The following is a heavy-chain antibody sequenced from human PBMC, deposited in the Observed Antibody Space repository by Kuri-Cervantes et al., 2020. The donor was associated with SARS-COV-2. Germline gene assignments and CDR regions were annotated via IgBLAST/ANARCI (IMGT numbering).Heavy chain of an antibody. J-gene: IGHJ6*04. V-gene: IGHV2-70D*14. CDR2: IDWDDDK. D-gene: IGHD2/OR15-2a*01. CDR1: GFSLSTSGMR. CDR3: ARIRTLTYGMDV. Sequence: SDPPMVKPTQTVTMPCTFSGFSLSTSGMRVSWIRQPPGKALVWLARIDWDDDKFYSTSLKTRLTMSKDTSKYQVVLTMTNMDPVYTATYYCARIRTLTYGMDVGGKGTTVPSPQ.